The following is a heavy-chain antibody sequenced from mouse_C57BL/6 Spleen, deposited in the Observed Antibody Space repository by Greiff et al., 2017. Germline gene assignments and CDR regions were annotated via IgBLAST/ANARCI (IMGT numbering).Heavy chain of an antibody. V-gene: IGHV7-1*01. CDR3: AREDYYGYFDV. D-gene: IGHD2-4*01. J-gene: IGHJ1*03. CDR1: GFTFSDFY. Sequence: EVKLVESGGGLVQSGRSLRLSCATSGFTFSDFYMEWVRQAPGKGLEWIAASSNKANDYTTEYSASVKGRFIVSRDTSQSNLYLQMNALRAEDTAIYYCAREDYYGYFDVWGTGTTVTVSS. CDR2: SSNKANDYTT.